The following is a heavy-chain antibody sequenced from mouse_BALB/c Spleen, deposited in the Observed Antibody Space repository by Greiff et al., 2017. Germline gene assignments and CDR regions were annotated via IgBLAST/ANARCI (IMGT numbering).Heavy chain of an antibody. J-gene: IGHJ3*01. CDR1: GYSFTSYW. V-gene: IGHV1S126*01. Sequence: QVQLQQSGPQLVRPGASVKISCKASGYSFTSYWMHWVKQRPGQGLEWIGMIDPSDSETRLNQKFKDKATLTVDKSSSTAYMQLSSPTSEDSAVYYCARGGYDGPFAYWGQGTLVTVSA. CDR3: ARGGYDGPFAY. D-gene: IGHD2-14*01. CDR2: IDPSDSET.